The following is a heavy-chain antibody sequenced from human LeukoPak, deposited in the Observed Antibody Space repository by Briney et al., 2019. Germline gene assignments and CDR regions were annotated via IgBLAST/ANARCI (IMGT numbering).Heavy chain of an antibody. Sequence: PGGSLRLSCAASGFTVSSNYMNWVRQAPGKGLEWVSVIYGGGNIYYADSVKGRFTISRDNSKNTLYVQMDSLRAEDTAVYYCARESKESYGSSFYFWGQGTLVTVSS. D-gene: IGHD3-10*01. J-gene: IGHJ4*02. V-gene: IGHV3-53*05. CDR3: ARESKESYGSSFYF. CDR1: GFTVSSNY. CDR2: IYGGGNI.